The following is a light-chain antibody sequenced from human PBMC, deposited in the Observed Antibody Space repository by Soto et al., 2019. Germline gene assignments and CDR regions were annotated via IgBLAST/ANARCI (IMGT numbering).Light chain of an antibody. Sequence: DIQMTQSPSSLSASVGDSVTISCGASQSISRYLDWYQEKPGKAPKLLIFCASGLQSGVPSRWSGGGYGTELTITISSRQTEDYVTSYCHQKHTNSRTFGPGTRVDIK. CDR3: HQKHTNSRT. J-gene: IGKJ3*01. V-gene: IGKV1-39*01. CDR1: QSISRY. CDR2: CAS.